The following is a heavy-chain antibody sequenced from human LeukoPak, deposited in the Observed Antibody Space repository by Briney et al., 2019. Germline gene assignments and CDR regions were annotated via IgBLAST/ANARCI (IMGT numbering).Heavy chain of an antibody. Sequence: ASVKVSCKVSGYTLTELSMHWVRQAAGKGLEWMGGSDPEDGETIYAQKFQGRVTMTEDTSTDTAYMELSSLRSEDTAVYYCATKGVLRLGELSFFDYWGQGTLVTVSS. CDR3: ATKGVLRLGELSFFDY. CDR2: SDPEDGET. V-gene: IGHV1-24*01. D-gene: IGHD3-16*02. CDR1: GYTLTELS. J-gene: IGHJ4*02.